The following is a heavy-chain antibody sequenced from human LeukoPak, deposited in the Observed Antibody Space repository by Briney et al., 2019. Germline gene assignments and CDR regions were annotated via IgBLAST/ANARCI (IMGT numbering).Heavy chain of an antibody. CDR2: IKEDGSEQ. D-gene: IGHD3-22*01. J-gene: IGHJ4*02. Sequence: GGSLRLSCAASGFTFSVYWMSWVRQAPGKGLEWVANIKEDGSEQYYVDSVKGRFTISRDNAKNSLYLQMNSLRAEDTAVYYCAKDPDQWLLYYFDYWGQGTLVTISS. CDR3: AKDPDQWLLYYFDY. CDR1: GFTFSVYW. V-gene: IGHV3-7*03.